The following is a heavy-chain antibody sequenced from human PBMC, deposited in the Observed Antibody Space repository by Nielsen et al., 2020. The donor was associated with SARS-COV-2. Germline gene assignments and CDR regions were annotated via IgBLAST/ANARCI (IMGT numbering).Heavy chain of an antibody. CDR2: IYPGDSDT. D-gene: IGHD1-14*01. V-gene: IGHV5-51*01. CDR1: GYSFTSYW. J-gene: IGHJ6*02. CDR3: ARQEWTGYYYYYGMDV. Sequence: GESLKISCKGSGYSFTSYWIGWVRQMPGKGLEWMGIIYPGDSDTRYSPSFQGQVTISADKSISTAYLQWSSLKASDTAMYYCARQEWTGYYYYYGMDVWGQGTTVTVSS.